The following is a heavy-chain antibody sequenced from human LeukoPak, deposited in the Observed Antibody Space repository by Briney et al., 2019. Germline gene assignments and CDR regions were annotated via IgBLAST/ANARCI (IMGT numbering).Heavy chain of an antibody. CDR2: INPNSGGT. CDR1: GYTFTGYY. Sequence: ASVKVSCKASGYTFTGYYMHWVRQAPGQGLEWMGWINPNSGGTNYAQKFQGRVTMTRDTSISTAYMELSRLRSDDTAVYYCARSVRRIGAAAGTTPDYWGQGILVTVSS. CDR3: ARSVRRIGAAAGTTPDY. D-gene: IGHD6-13*01. J-gene: IGHJ4*02. V-gene: IGHV1-2*02.